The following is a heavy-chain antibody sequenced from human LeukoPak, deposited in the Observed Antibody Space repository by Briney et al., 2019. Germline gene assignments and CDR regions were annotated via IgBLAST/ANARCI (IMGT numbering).Heavy chain of an antibody. CDR2: INPNSGGT. J-gene: IGHJ5*02. CDR1: GYTFTGYY. V-gene: IGHV1-2*02. CDR3: ARGIWFGELLYGDNWFDP. D-gene: IGHD3-10*01. Sequence: ASVKVSCKASGYTFTGYYMHWVRQAPGQGLEWMGWINPNSGGTNYAQKFQGRVTMTRDTSISTAYMELRRLRSDDTAVYYCARGIWFGELLYGDNWFDPWGQGTLVTVSS.